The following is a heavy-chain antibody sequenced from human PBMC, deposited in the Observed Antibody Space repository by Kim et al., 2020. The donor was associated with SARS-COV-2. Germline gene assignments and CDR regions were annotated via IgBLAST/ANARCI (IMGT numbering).Heavy chain of an antibody. CDR3: ATLPIDYYDSSGYPC. V-gene: IGHV1-24*01. CDR1: GYTLTELS. J-gene: IGHJ4*02. CDR2: FDPEDGET. Sequence: ASVKVSCKVSGYTLTELSMHWVRQAPGKGLEWMGGFDPEDGETIYAQKFQGRVTMTEDTSTDTAYMELSSLRSEDTAVYYCATLPIDYYDSSGYPCWGQGTLVTVSS. D-gene: IGHD3-22*01.